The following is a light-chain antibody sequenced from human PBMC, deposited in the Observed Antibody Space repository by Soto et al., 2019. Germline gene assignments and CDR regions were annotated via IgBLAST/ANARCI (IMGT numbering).Light chain of an antibody. CDR3: AAWDGSLNVVL. CDR2: NDN. V-gene: IGLV1-44*01. J-gene: IGLJ2*01. CDR1: SSNIGTNT. Sequence: QSVLTQPSSASGTPGQTVTISCSGTSSNIGTNTVNWYRQVPGTAPKLLIFNDNVRPSGVPGRFSGSRSGTSASLAISGLQSEDEAHYYCAAWDGSLNVVLLGGGTKVTVL.